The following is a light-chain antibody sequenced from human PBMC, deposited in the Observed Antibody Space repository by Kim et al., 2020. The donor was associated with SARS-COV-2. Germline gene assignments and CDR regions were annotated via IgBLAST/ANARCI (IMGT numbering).Light chain of an antibody. CDR3: QQTYSSPPT. J-gene: IGKJ2*01. CDR1: QSINSY. CDR2: STS. V-gene: IGKV1-39*01. Sequence: SASVGDSVTIPCRASQSINSYLNWYQQTPGKAPKILIFSTSNLQSGVPSRFRGGASGTEFPLTISNLQPEDFATYYCQQTYSSPPTFGQGTKLEI.